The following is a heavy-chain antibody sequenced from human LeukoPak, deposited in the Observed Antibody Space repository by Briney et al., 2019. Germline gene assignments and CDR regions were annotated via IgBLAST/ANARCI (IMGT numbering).Heavy chain of an antibody. CDR3: ARAFALGGAMVTSYWFDP. J-gene: IGHJ5*02. Sequence: ASMKVSCKASGYTFTGNYMHWVRQAPGQELEWMGWINPNSGGTNYAQKFQGRVTMTRDTSISTAYMELSRLRSDDTAVYYCARAFALGGAMVTSYWFDPWGQGTLVTVSS. V-gene: IGHV1-2*02. CDR2: INPNSGGT. CDR1: GYTFTGNY. D-gene: IGHD5-18*01.